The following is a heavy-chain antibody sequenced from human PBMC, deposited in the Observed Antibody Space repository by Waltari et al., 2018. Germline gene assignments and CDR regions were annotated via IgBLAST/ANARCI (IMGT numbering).Heavy chain of an antibody. CDR1: GFTFSSYS. J-gene: IGHJ4*02. CDR3: ARDLGILGAIPNY. CDR2: MSISMSKI. Sequence: EVQLVESGGGLVKPGGSLRLSCAASGFTFSSYSMNWIRRGAGKVLEWVASMSISMSKIYYSDSVRGRFTIARDNAKSSLYLQMNSLRAEDTAVYCCARDLGILGAIPNYWGQGTLVTVSS. D-gene: IGHD1-26*01. V-gene: IGHV3-21*01.